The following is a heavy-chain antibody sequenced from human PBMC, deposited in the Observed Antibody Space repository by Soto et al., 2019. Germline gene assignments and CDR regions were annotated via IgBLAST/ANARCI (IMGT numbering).Heavy chain of an antibody. CDR1: GFTFSNYA. V-gene: IGHV3-30*03. J-gene: IGHJ3*02. CDR3: TRGRPLPSRNTGYEPLDI. CDR2: RSFAGTR. D-gene: IGHD6-13*01. Sequence: QVQLVESGGGVVQPGTSLTLSCAASGFTFSNYAMHWVRQAPGKGLEWVAARSFAGTRYYADSVKGRSTISRDSARNTVFLQTSGLRVDDTALYYFTRGRPLPSRNTGYEPLDIWGQGTMVTVSS.